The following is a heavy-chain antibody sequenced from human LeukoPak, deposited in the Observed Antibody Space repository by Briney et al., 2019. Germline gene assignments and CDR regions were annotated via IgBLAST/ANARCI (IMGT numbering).Heavy chain of an antibody. CDR1: GFTFSSYW. V-gene: IGHV3-7*01. J-gene: IGHJ4*02. Sequence: GGSLRLSCAASGFTFSSYWMSWVRQAPGKGLKCVANIKQDGSQKYYVDSVKGRFTISRDNAKNSLYLQMNSLRSEDTAVYYCARDVGPNDYVDYWGQGTLVTVSS. CDR2: IKQDGSQK. CDR3: ARDVGPNDYVDY. D-gene: IGHD2-8*01.